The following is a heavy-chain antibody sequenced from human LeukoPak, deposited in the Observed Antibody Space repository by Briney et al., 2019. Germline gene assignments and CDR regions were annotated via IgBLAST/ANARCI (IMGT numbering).Heavy chain of an antibody. CDR1: WYSFTKYW. V-gene: IGHV5-51*01. J-gene: IGHJ4*02. CDR3: VRGTGWYPEVDF. D-gene: IGHD6-19*01. Sequence: GGSLKIFCKGSWYSFTKYWVVWVRQLPEKGLALMGVIYPDDAGTKYCGAFQGQVTILPGKSINTTVPQTDSLEGSDTAVYYCVRGTGWYPEVDFWGQGKLLIVSS. CDR2: IYPDDAGT.